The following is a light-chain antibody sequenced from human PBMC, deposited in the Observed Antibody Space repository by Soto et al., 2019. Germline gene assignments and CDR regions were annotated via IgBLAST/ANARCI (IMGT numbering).Light chain of an antibody. CDR2: QVS. J-gene: IGKJ4*01. CDR1: QSLVYSDGNTY. V-gene: IGKV2-30*01. CDR3: MQGTHWPLT. Sequence: DVVVTQSPLSLPVTLGQPTSISCRSSQSLVYSDGNTYLNWFQQRPGQSPRRLIYQVSNRDSGVPDRFSGSGSGTEFTLNISRVEAEEVGVYYCMQGTHWPLTFGGGTKVDIK.